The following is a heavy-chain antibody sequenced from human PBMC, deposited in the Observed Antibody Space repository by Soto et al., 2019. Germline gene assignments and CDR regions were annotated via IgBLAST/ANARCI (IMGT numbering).Heavy chain of an antibody. D-gene: IGHD3-10*01. Sequence: ASVKVSCKASGYTFTSYGISWVRQAPGQGLEWMGWISAYNGNTNYAQKLQGRVTMTTDTSTSTAYMELRSLRSDDTAVYYCARGRRRSGSPYYYYCMDVWGKGTTVTVSS. V-gene: IGHV1-18*01. J-gene: IGHJ6*03. CDR2: ISAYNGNT. CDR3: ARGRRRSGSPYYYYCMDV. CDR1: GYTFTSYG.